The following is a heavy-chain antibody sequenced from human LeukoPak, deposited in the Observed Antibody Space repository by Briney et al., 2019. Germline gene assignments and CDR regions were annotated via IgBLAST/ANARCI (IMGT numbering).Heavy chain of an antibody. D-gene: IGHD4-23*01. Sequence: GASVNVSCKASGYSFNYYYIHWVRQAPGQGLEWMGWISPNSGGTNYAQNFQGRVTMTRDTSITTAYMELSGLTSDDTALYYCARNYGGTSKYFDYWGQGTLVTVSS. CDR3: ARNYGGTSKYFDY. J-gene: IGHJ4*02. V-gene: IGHV1-2*02. CDR2: ISPNSGGT. CDR1: GYSFNYYY.